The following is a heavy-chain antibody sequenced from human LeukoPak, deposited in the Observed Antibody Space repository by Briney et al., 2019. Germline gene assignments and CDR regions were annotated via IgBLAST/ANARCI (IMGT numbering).Heavy chain of an antibody. J-gene: IGHJ4*02. V-gene: IGHV4-59*01. CDR3: ARHYYYGSGSYFYFDS. CDR2: IYYGGSM. D-gene: IGHD3-22*01. Sequence: SETLSLTCTVSGGSISSYYWSRIRLPPGKGLEWIGYIYYGGSMNYNPSIKGRVTISLDTSKNQLSLKLNSVTAADTAVYYCARHYYYGSGSYFYFDSWGQGTLVTVS. CDR1: GGSISSYY.